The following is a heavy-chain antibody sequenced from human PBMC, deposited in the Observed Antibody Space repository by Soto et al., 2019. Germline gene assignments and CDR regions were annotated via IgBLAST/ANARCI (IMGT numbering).Heavy chain of an antibody. CDR3: ARDQVFYYDSSGDHDAFDI. V-gene: IGHV3-30-3*01. CDR1: GFTFSSYA. J-gene: IGHJ3*02. CDR2: ISYDGSNK. D-gene: IGHD3-22*01. Sequence: GGSLRLSCAASGFTFSSYAMHWVRQAPGKGLEWVAVISYDGSNKYYADSVKGRFTISRDNSKNTLYLQMNSLRAEDTAVYYCARDQVFYYDSSGDHDAFDIWGQGTMVTVSS.